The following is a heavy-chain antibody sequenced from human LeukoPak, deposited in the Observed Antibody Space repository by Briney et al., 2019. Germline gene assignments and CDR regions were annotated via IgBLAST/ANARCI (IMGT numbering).Heavy chain of an antibody. D-gene: IGHD3-10*01. CDR1: GYTFTGYY. Sequence: ASVKVSCKASGYTFTGYYIHWVRQAPGQGLEWMGWINPNSGGTNYAQKFQGRVTMTRDTSISTVYMELSRLRSDDTAVYYCARGSVTMDRGDPTANDYWGQGTLVTVSS. J-gene: IGHJ4*02. V-gene: IGHV1-2*02. CDR2: INPNSGGT. CDR3: ARGSVTMDRGDPTANDY.